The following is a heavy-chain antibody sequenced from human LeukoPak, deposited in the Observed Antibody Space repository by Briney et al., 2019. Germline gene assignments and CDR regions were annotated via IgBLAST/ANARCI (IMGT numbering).Heavy chain of an antibody. Sequence: GGSLRLSCAASGFTFSSYAMSWVRQAPGKGLEWVSAISGSGGSTYYADSVKGRFTISRDNSKSTVDLQMNSLRVEDTAVYYCTRDLTDYDVSTGLHHYYMDVWGQGTTVTVSS. CDR3: TRDLTDYDVSTGLHHYYMDV. D-gene: IGHD3-9*01. CDR2: ISGSGGST. V-gene: IGHV3-23*01. CDR1: GFTFSSYA. J-gene: IGHJ6*02.